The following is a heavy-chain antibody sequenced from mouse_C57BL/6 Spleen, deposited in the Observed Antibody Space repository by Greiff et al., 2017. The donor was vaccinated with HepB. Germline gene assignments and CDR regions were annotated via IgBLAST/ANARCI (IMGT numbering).Heavy chain of an antibody. CDR1: GFTFSDYG. CDR3: ARDSGYYAMDY. V-gene: IGHV5-17*01. Sequence: EVHLVESGGGLVKPGGSLKLSCAASGFTFSDYGMHWVRQAPEKGLEWVAYISSGSSTIYYADTVKGRFTISRDNAKNTLFLQMTSLRSEDTAMYYCARDSGYYAMDYWGQGTSVTVSS. D-gene: IGHD3-1*01. CDR2: ISSGSSTI. J-gene: IGHJ4*01.